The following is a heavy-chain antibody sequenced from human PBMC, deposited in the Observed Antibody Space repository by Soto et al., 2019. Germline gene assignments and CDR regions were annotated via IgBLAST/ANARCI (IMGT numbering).Heavy chain of an antibody. D-gene: IGHD3-22*01. J-gene: IGHJ4*02. Sequence: ASVKVSCKASGYTFTNYGVSWVRQAPGQRLEWMGWINAGNGNTKYSQKFQGRVTITRDTSASTAYMELSSLRSEDTAVYYCARGSGPMIEWHWGQGTLVTVSS. CDR1: GYTFTNYG. V-gene: IGHV1-3*01. CDR3: ARGSGPMIEWH. CDR2: INAGNGNT.